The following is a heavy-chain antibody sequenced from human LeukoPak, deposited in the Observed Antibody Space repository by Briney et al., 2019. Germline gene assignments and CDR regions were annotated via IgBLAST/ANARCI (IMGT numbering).Heavy chain of an antibody. CDR3: ARGTAWYSSSWYFDY. J-gene: IGHJ4*02. CDR2: IGSSGSST. CDR1: GFSFSTYA. V-gene: IGHV3-23*01. Sequence: GGSLRLSCATSGFSFSTYAMSWVRQAPGKGLEWVSAIGSSGSSTYYADSVKGRFTISRDTSKYTLYLQMNSLRAEDTAVYYCARGTAWYSSSWYFDYWGQGTLVTVSS. D-gene: IGHD6-13*01.